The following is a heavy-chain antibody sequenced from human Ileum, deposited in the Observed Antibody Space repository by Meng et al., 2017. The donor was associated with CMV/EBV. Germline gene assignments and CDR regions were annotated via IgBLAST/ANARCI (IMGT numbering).Heavy chain of an antibody. CDR2: ISTGGST. CDR3: ARDILIGYIRHNYFDP. V-gene: IGHV4-61*02. J-gene: IGHJ5*02. D-gene: IGHD3-9*01. Sequence: QLQLQESGPGLVKPSQTLFLTCTVSGGSIGSDDFWSWLRQPAGKGLEWIGRISTGGSTSYNPSLKSRVALSLDTSKNQFSLRLSSVTAADTAIYYCARDILIGYIRHNYFDPWGQGTLVTVSS. CDR1: GGSIGSDDF.